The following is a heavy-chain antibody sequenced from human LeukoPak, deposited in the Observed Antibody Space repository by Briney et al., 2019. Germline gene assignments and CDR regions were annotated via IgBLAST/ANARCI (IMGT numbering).Heavy chain of an antibody. V-gene: IGHV1-18*04. J-gene: IGHJ5*02. D-gene: IGHD3-9*01. Sequence: RASVKVSCKASGYTFTSHGITWVRQAPGQGLEWMGWVTSYNGDTNYAQKFQGRVTMSTDTSTSTAYMELRSLRFDDTAIYYCAKDWHILTGRNCFDPWGQGTLVTVSS. CDR3: AKDWHILTGRNCFDP. CDR2: VTSYNGDT. CDR1: GYTFTSHG.